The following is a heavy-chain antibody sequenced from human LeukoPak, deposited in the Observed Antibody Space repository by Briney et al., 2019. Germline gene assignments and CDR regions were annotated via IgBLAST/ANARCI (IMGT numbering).Heavy chain of an antibody. J-gene: IGHJ4*02. D-gene: IGHD4-17*01. V-gene: IGHV3-74*01. CDR3: ARVTLYGESALDY. Sequence: GGFLRLSCASRSSFSNFWMHWVRQAPGKGLVWVSRINTDGTTTTYADSVKGRFTISRDNAKNSLYLQMNSLRAEDTAVYYCARVTLYGESALDYWGQGALVTVSS. CDR1: RSSFSNFW. CDR2: INTDGTTT.